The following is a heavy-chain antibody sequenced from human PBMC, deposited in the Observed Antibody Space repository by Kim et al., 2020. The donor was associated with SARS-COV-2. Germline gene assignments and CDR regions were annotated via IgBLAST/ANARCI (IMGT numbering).Heavy chain of an antibody. V-gene: IGHV3-23*01. CDR3: ASSTYYYGSGSYYNVGAFDI. CDR1: GFTFSSYA. Sequence: GGSLRLSCAASGFTFSSYAMTWVRQAPGKGLEWVSAISGSGGNTYYADSVKGRFTISRDNSKNTLYLQMNSLRAEDTAVYYWASSTYYYGSGSYYNVGAFDIWGQGTMVTVSS. J-gene: IGHJ3*02. D-gene: IGHD3-10*01. CDR2: ISGSGGNT.